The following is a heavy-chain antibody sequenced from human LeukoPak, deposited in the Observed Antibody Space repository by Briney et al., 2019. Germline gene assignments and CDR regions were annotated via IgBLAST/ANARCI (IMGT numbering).Heavy chain of an antibody. Sequence: PGRSLRLSCAASGFTFDDYAMHWVRQAPGKGLEWVSGISWNSGSIGYADSVKGRFTISRDNAKNSLYLQMNSLRAEDTAVYYCARDWGYSSSSFDYWGQGTLVTVSS. CDR1: GFTFDDYA. CDR2: ISWNSGSI. D-gene: IGHD6-6*01. V-gene: IGHV3-9*01. CDR3: ARDWGYSSSSFDY. J-gene: IGHJ4*02.